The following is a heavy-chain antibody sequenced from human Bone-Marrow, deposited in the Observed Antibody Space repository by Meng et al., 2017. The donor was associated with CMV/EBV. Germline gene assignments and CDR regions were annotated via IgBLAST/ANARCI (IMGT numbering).Heavy chain of an antibody. V-gene: IGHV1-46*01. CDR2: INPSGGST. CDR1: GGTFSSYA. D-gene: IGHD2-2*02. Sequence: ASVKVSCKASGGTFSSYAISWVRQAPGQGLEWMGIINPSGGSTSYAQKFQGRVTMTRDTSTSTVYMELSSLRSDDTAVYYCARESGYCSSTSCYRAFDIWGQGTMVTVSS. J-gene: IGHJ3*02. CDR3: ARESGYCSSTSCYRAFDI.